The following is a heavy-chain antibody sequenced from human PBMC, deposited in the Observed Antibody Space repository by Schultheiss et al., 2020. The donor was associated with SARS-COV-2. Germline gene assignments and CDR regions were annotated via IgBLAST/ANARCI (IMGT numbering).Heavy chain of an antibody. J-gene: IGHJ6*02. V-gene: IGHV3-66*01. D-gene: IGHD3-3*01. CDR3: ARDAGTGDFWSGYLPYYYYGMDV. Sequence: GGSLRLSCAASGFTVSSNYMSWVRQAPGKGLEWVSVIYSGGSTYYADSVKGRFTISRDNSKNTLYLQMNSLRAEDTAVYYCARDAGTGDFWSGYLPYYYYGMDVWGQGTTVTVSS. CDR1: GFTVSSNY. CDR2: IYSGGST.